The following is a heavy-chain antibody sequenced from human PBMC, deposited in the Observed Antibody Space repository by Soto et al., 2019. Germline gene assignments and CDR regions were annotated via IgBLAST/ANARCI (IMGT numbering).Heavy chain of an antibody. CDR3: ARDRGVRNYDFWSGYYLFDY. CDR2: ISAYNGNT. J-gene: IGHJ4*02. CDR1: GYTFTIYG. V-gene: IGHV1-18*01. D-gene: IGHD3-3*01. Sequence: GASVKVSCEASGYTFTIYGISWVRQAPGQGLEWMGWISAYNGNTNYAQKLQGRVTMTTDTSTSTAYMELRSLRSDDTAVYYCARDRGVRNYDFWSGYYLFDYWGQGTLVTVSS.